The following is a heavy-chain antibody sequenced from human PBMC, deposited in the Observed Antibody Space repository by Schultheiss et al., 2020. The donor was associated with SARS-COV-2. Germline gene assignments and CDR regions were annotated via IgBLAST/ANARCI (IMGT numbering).Heavy chain of an antibody. CDR2: IYYSGST. CDR1: GGSISSYY. J-gene: IGHJ4*02. D-gene: IGHD7-27*01. Sequence: ESLKISCTVSGGSISSYYWSWIRQPPGKGLEWIGYIYYSGSTNYNPSLKSRVTISVDTSKNQFSLKLSSVTAADTAVYYCARAWGNFDYWGQGTLVTVSS. V-gene: IGHV4-59*01. CDR3: ARAWGNFDY.